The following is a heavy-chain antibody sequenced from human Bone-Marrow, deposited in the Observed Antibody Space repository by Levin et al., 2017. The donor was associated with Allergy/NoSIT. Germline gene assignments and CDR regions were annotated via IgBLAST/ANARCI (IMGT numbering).Heavy chain of an antibody. CDR2: ISSSGSAI. Sequence: GGSLRLSCAASGFTISSNYMSWVRQAPGKGLEWVSSISSSGSAIYYVDSVKGRFTISRDNAKNSLTLQMNSLRAEDTAVYYCARGIIGDVRVAHKEAFDIWGQGTMVSVSS. CDR1: GFTISSNY. D-gene: IGHD2-8*02. J-gene: IGHJ3*02. V-gene: IGHV3-21*01. CDR3: ARGIIGDVRVAHKEAFDI.